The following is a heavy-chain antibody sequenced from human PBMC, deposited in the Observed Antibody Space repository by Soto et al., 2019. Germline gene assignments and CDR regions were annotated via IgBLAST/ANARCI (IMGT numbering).Heavy chain of an antibody. J-gene: IGHJ4*02. D-gene: IGHD3-16*02. CDR3: ARSEYYDYVWGSYRTPYYFDY. CDR2: IYYSGST. CDR1: CGSISSSSYY. Sequence: SETLSLTCTVSCGSISSSSYYWGWIRQPPGKGLEWIGSIYYSGSTYYNPSLKSRVTISVDTSKNQFSLKLSSVTAADTAVYYCARSEYYDYVWGSYRTPYYFDYWGQGTRVTVSS. V-gene: IGHV4-39*01.